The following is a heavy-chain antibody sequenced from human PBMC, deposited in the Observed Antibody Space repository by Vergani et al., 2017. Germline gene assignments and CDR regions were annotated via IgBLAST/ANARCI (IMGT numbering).Heavy chain of an antibody. CDR1: GGSFSGYY. V-gene: IGHV4-34*01. CDR3: ARGRQRIGYGSGAVHY. CDR2: INHSGST. D-gene: IGHD3-10*01. J-gene: IGHJ4*02. Sequence: QVQLQQWGGGLLKPSETLSLTCVVNGGSFSGYYWSWIRQPPGKGLEWIGEINHSGSTNYNPSLKSRVTISVDTSKNQFSLKLSSVTAADTAVYYCARGRQRIGYGSGAVHYWGQGTLVTVSS.